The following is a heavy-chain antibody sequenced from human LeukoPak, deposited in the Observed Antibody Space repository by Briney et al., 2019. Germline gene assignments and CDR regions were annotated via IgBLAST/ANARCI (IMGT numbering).Heavy chain of an antibody. J-gene: IGHJ6*02. CDR1: GFTFSDYY. CDR3: ARDFGGSSYYYYYGLDV. CDR2: ISSSGSTI. D-gene: IGHD1-26*01. Sequence: GGSLRLSCAASGFTFSDYYMSWIRQAPGKGLEWVSYISSSGSTIYYADSVKGRFTISRDNAKNSLYLQMTSLRAEDTAVYYCARDFGGSSYYYYYGLDVWGQGTTVTVSS. V-gene: IGHV3-11*01.